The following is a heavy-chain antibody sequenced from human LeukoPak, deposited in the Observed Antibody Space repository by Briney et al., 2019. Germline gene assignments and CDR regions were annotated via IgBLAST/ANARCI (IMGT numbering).Heavy chain of an antibody. D-gene: IGHD2-2*01. V-gene: IGHV3-23*01. Sequence: GGSLRLSCAASGFTFSSYAMSWVRQTPGMRLEWVSAITDSGDGTYYADSVKGRFTISRDNSKNTLYLQMNSLGAEDTAVYYCAKDSRIVPAATEFDYWGQGTLVTVSS. CDR2: ITDSGDGT. CDR1: GFTFSSYA. CDR3: AKDSRIVPAATEFDY. J-gene: IGHJ4*02.